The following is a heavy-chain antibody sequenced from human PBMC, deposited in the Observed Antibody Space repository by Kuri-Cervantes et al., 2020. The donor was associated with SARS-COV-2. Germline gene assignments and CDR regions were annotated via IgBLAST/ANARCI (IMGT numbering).Heavy chain of an antibody. J-gene: IGHJ4*02. CDR3: AKASLQLDLYSFDY. CDR1: GFTFNNYA. CDR2: ISGSGGST. D-gene: IGHD5-24*01. Sequence: GESLKISCAASGFTFNNYAMNWVRQAPGKGLEWVSAISGSGGSTYYADSVKGRFTISRDNSKNTLYLRMNSLRAEDTAVYYCAKASLQLDLYSFDYWGQGTLVTVSS. V-gene: IGHV3-23*01.